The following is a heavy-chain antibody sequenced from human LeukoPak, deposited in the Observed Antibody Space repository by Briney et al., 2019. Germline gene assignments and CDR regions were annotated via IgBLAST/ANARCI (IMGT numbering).Heavy chain of an antibody. CDR1: GFTVSNYF. V-gene: IGHV3-53*01. D-gene: IGHD3-3*01. Sequence: GGSLRLSCAVSGFTVSNYFMSWVRQAPGKGLEWVSIIYSAGSTYYADSVKGRFTISRDNSKNTVPLQMNSLRAEDTAVYYCARGSDFWSGYLVYWGQGTLVTVSS. J-gene: IGHJ4*02. CDR2: IYSAGST. CDR3: ARGSDFWSGYLVY.